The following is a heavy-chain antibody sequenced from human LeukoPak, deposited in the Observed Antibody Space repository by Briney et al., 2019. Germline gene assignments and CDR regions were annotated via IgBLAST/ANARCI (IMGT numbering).Heavy chain of an antibody. D-gene: IGHD1-26*01. CDR1: GGTFSSYA. Sequence: SVKVSCKASGGTFSSYAISWVRQAPGQGLEWMGGIIPIFGTANYAQKFQGRVTITADESTSTAYMELSSLRSEDTAVYYCARDYFATEWELLDRSTGYDAFDIWGQGTRVTVSS. CDR3: ARDYFATEWELLDRSTGYDAFDI. CDR2: IIPIFGTA. J-gene: IGHJ3*02. V-gene: IGHV1-69*01.